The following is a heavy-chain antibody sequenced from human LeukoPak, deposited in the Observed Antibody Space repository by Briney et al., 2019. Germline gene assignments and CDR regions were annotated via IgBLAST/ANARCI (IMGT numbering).Heavy chain of an antibody. CDR1: GYIFSQYY. V-gene: IGHV1-2*02. D-gene: IGHD6-13*01. CDR2: INSNSADT. CDR3: ARIGISARGTNFHH. Sequence: ASVKVSCKASGYIFSQYYMHWVRQAPGQGLEWMGWINSNSADTNYAQNFQGRVTMTRDTSVSTAYMELSRLRSDDTALYYCARIGISARGTNFHHWGQGTLVTVSS. J-gene: IGHJ1*01.